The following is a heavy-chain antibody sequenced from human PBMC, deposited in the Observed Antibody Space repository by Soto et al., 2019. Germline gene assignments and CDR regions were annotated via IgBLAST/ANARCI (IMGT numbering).Heavy chain of an antibody. CDR3: TRRLASGDY. CDR2: INPNGGST. Sequence: QVQLVQPGAEVKKPGASVKFSCKASGYIFTNFYIHWVRPAPGQGLEWIGIINPNGGSTKYAQNFQGRVTMTRDTSTSTVYMELISLRAEDTAVYYCTRRLASGDYWGQGTLITVSS. D-gene: IGHD6-25*01. CDR1: GYIFTNFY. J-gene: IGHJ4*02. V-gene: IGHV1-46*03.